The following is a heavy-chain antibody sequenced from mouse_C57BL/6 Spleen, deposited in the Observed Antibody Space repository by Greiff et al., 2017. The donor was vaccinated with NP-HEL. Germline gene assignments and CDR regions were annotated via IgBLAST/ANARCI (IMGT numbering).Heavy chain of an antibody. CDR2: IYPGSGNT. CDR3: ARCHDGNYFDY. V-gene: IGHV1-76*01. J-gene: IGHJ2*01. Sequence: QVQLQQSGAELVRPGASVKLSCKASGYTFTDYYINWVKQRPGQGLEWIARIYPGSGNTYYNEKFKGKATLTAEKSSSTAYMQLSSLTSEDSAVYFCARCHDGNYFDYWGQGTTLTVSS. CDR1: GYTFTDYY. D-gene: IGHD2-1*01.